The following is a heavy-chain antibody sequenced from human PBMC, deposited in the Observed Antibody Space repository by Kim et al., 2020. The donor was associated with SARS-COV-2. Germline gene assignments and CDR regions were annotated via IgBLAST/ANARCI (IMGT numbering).Heavy chain of an antibody. Sequence: GGSLRLSCAASGFTFSSYAMHWVRQAPGKGLEWVAVISYDGSNKYYVDSVKGRFTISRDNSKNTLYLQMNSLRAKDTAVYYCARAVAGSYYYGMDVWGQGTTVTVSS. V-gene: IGHV3-30*04. CDR1: GFTFSSYA. J-gene: IGHJ6*02. CDR2: ISYDGSNK. D-gene: IGHD6-19*01. CDR3: ARAVAGSYYYGMDV.